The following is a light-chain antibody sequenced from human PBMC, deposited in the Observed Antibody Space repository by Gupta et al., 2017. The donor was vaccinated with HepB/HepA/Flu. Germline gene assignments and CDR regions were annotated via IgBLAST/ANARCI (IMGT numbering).Light chain of an antibody. Sequence: DIQMTQSPSSLSASLGDRVTITCRASQSIARYLNWYEKRPGKAPKLLISSASSLQSGVPSRFSGSGSGTEFSLTISRLRSEDSTTYYCQQGFTLPWTFGQGAKVEI. CDR1: QSIARY. CDR3: QQGFTLPWT. CDR2: SAS. J-gene: IGKJ1*01. V-gene: IGKV1-39*01.